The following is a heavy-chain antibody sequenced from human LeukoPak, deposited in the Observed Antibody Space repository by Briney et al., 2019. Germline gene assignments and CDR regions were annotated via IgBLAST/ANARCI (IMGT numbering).Heavy chain of an antibody. CDR3: AKKAASGSYYGLDY. V-gene: IGHV3-23*01. J-gene: IGHJ4*02. CDR2: ISGSGGST. CDR1: GFTFSSYG. Sequence: PGGSLRLSCAASGFTFSSYGMHWVRQAPGKGLEWVSAISGSGGSTYYADSVKGRFTISRDNSKNTLYLQMNSLRAEDTAVYYCAKKAASGSYYGLDYWGQGTLVTVSS. D-gene: IGHD1-26*01.